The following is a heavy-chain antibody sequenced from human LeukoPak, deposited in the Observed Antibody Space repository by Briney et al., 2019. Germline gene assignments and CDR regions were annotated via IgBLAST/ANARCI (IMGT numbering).Heavy chain of an antibody. V-gene: IGHV4-34*01. J-gene: IGHJ4*02. Sequence: PSETLSLTCAVYGGSFSGYYWSWIRQPPGKGLEWIGEINHSGSTNYNPSLKSRVTISVDTSKNQFSLKLSSVTAADTAAYYCARAPYGFDYWGQGTLVTVSS. D-gene: IGHD4-17*01. CDR2: INHSGST. CDR3: ARAPYGFDY. CDR1: GGSFSGYY.